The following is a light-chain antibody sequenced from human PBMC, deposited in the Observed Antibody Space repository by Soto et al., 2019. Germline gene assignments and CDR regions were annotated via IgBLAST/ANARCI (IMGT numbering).Light chain of an antibody. CDR1: QSLLHNNGDNY. Sequence: DLVMTQSPLSLPVTPGEPASISCRSSQSLLHNNGDNYLDWYLQKPGQSPQLLIYLGSNRASGVPDRFSGSGSGTDFTLKISRVEAEDVGVYYCMQSLQTPKTFGQGTKVEIK. CDR2: LGS. V-gene: IGKV2-28*01. CDR3: MQSLQTPKT. J-gene: IGKJ1*01.